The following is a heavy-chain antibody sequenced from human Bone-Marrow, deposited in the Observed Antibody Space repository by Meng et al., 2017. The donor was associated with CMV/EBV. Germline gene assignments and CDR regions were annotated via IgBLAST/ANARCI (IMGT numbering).Heavy chain of an antibody. CDR1: GFTFSSYA. V-gene: IGHV3-23*01. Sequence: GGSLRLSCAASGFTFSSYAMSWVRQAPGKGLEWVSAISGSGGSTYYAGSVKGRFTISRDNAKNTVFLQMNRLRAEDTAVYYCARGIGQQLGLPLDYWGQGTVVTVSS. J-gene: IGHJ4*02. CDR3: ARGIGQQLGLPLDY. CDR2: ISGSGGST. D-gene: IGHD6-13*01.